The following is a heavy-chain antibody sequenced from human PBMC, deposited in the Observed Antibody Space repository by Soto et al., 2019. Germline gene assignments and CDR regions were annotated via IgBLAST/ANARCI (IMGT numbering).Heavy chain of an antibody. CDR1: GYSFTSYW. Sequence: GESLKISCKGSGYSFTSYWIGWVRQMPGKGLEWMGIIYPGDSDTRYSPSFQGQVTISADKSISTAYLQWSSLRASDTAMYHCARISPEEGNDAFDIWGQGTMVTVSS. V-gene: IGHV5-51*01. CDR3: ARISPEEGNDAFDI. J-gene: IGHJ3*02. CDR2: IYPGDSDT.